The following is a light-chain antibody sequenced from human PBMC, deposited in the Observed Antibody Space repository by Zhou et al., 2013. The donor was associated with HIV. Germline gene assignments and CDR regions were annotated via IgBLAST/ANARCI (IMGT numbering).Light chain of an antibody. V-gene: IGKV1-39*01. J-gene: IGKJ3*01. Sequence: DIQMTQSPSSLSASVGDRVTISCRASQSIDNYLNWYQQRPGKAPKLLIYTASSLQSGVPSKFSGSGSGTHFTLTISSLQPEDFATYYCQQTYTAPGTFGPGTKVDF. CDR1: QSIDNY. CDR2: TAS. CDR3: QQTYTAPGT.